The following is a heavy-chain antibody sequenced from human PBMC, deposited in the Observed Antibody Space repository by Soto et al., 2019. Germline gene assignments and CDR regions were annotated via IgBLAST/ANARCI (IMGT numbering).Heavy chain of an antibody. CDR1: GYTFTSYD. V-gene: IGHV1-8*01. CDR2: MNPNNGNT. CDR3: ARDSSGYQDAFDI. D-gene: IGHD3-22*01. Sequence: ASVKVSCKASGYTFTSYDINWVRQATGQGLEWMGWMNPNNGNTDYAQKFQGRVTMTTDTSTSTAYMELRSLRSDDTAVYYCARDSSGYQDAFDIWGQGTMVTVSS. J-gene: IGHJ3*02.